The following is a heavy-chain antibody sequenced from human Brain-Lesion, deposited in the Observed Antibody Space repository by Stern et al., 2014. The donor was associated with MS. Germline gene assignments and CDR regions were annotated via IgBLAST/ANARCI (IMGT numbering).Heavy chain of an antibody. D-gene: IGHD1-26*01. J-gene: IGHJ4*02. CDR2: IYYSGFT. V-gene: IGHV4-39*01. CDR3: ARHDSVPRPSQLYSARDRGPGYFDY. Sequence: QVQLQESGPGLVKPSETLSLTCTVSGGSISSSTYYWAWIRQPPGKGLEWIGNIYYSGFTYYNPSLKSRVTISVDMSQTQFALKLSSVTAADTAIYYCARHDSVPRPSQLYSARDRGPGYFDYWGQGTLVTVSS. CDR1: GGSISSSTYY.